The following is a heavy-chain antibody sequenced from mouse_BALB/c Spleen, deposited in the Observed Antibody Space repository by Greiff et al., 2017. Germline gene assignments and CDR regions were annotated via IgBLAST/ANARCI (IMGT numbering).Heavy chain of an antibody. CDR3: ARRGYYYGSSAMDY. CDR2: INPSSGYT. CDR1: GYTFTSYT. D-gene: IGHD1-1*01. Sequence: VQLQESAADLARPGASVKMSCKASGYTFTSYTMHWVKQRPGQGLEWIGYINPSSGYTEYNQKFKDKTTLTADKSSSTAYMQLSSLTSEDSAVYYCARRGYYYGSSAMDYWGQGTSVTVSS. V-gene: IGHV1-4*02. J-gene: IGHJ4*01.